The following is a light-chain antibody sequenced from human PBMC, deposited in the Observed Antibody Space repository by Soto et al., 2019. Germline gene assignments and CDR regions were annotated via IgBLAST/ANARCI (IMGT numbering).Light chain of an antibody. V-gene: IGKV3-11*01. J-gene: IGKJ4*01. CDR3: QQRKT. CDR2: DAS. CDR1: QSVSSS. Sequence: ELVLTQSPATLSLSPRERATLSCRASQSVSSSLAWYQQKPGQAPRLLISDASNRATGVPARFSGSGSGTDFTLTISSLEPADFAVYYCQQRKTFGGGTKVEIK.